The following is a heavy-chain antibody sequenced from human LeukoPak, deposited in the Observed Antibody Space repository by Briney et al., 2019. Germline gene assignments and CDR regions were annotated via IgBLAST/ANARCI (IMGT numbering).Heavy chain of an antibody. D-gene: IGHD5-18*01. J-gene: IGHJ6*03. V-gene: IGHV4-39*01. Sequence: SETLSLTCTVSGGSISSSSYYWGWIRQPPGKGLEWIGSIYYSGSTYYNPSLKSRVTISVDTSKNQFSLKLSSVTAADTAVYYCASHFKGYSYGSFLSGDGYYYYYMDVWGKGTTVTISS. CDR1: GGSISSSSYY. CDR2: IYYSGST. CDR3: ASHFKGYSYGSFLSGDGYYYYYMDV.